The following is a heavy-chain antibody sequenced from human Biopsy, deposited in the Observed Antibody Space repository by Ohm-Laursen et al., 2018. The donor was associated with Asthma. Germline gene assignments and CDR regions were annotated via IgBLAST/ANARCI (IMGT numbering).Heavy chain of an antibody. CDR1: GYTFTSD. CDR2: MNSNSGNT. V-gene: IGHV1-8*01. J-gene: IGHJ6*02. D-gene: IGHD4-17*01. Sequence: ASVKVSCKASGYTFTSDINWVRQATGQGLEWMGWMNSNSGNTDYAQKFQGRVTMTRDTSISTAYMELSSLRSEDSAVYYCAREVSTVDYGYYYFAMDVWGQGTTVTVSS. CDR3: AREVSTVDYGYYYFAMDV.